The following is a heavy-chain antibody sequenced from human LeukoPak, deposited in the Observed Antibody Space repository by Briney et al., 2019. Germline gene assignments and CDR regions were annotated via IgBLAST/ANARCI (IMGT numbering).Heavy chain of an antibody. J-gene: IGHJ4*02. CDR1: GGSISSYY. V-gene: IGHV4-59*01. CDR3: ARSKDIYGGDFDY. Sequence: SENLSLTCTVSGGSISSYYWSWIRQPPGKGLEWVGYIYYSGSTNYNPSLKSRVTISVGTSKNQFSLKLSSVTAADTAVYYCARSKDIYGGDFDYWGQGTLVTVSS. D-gene: IGHD4-23*01. CDR2: IYYSGST.